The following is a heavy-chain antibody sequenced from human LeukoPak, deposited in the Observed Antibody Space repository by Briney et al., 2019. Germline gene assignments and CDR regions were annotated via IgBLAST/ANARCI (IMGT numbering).Heavy chain of an antibody. CDR3: ARMPRGVAVVTPYYFDS. D-gene: IGHD2-21*02. Sequence: SETLSLTCTVFGDSLNSGSYYWGWIRQHSERGLEWIGYISYRGTTFYNPSLKSRVSISGDTSKTQFSLNINSVTAADTAVYYCARMPRGVAVVTPYYFDSWGQGTLVTVSS. CDR2: ISYRGTT. J-gene: IGHJ4*02. V-gene: IGHV4-31*03. CDR1: GDSLNSGSYY.